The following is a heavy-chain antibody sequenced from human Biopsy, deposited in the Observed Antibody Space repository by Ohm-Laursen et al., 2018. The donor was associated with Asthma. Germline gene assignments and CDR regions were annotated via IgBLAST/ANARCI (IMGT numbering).Heavy chain of an antibody. CDR2: IKSKTDGGTT. V-gene: IGHV3-15*01. D-gene: IGHD1-1*01. J-gene: IGHJ3*02. CDR1: GFSFSNFA. CDR3: VRDGTDDAFDI. Sequence: SLRLSCTASGFSFSNFAIHWVRQAPGKGLEWVGRIKSKTDGGTTDYAAPVKGRFTMARDNSKNTLDLQMNSLREEDTAVYYCVRDGTDDAFDIWGQGTVVSVSS.